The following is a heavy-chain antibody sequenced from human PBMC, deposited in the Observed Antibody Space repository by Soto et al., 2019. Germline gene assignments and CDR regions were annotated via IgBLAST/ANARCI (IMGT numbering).Heavy chain of an antibody. D-gene: IGHD2-2*01. CDR3: AIRHCSSTSCGVAFPV. CDR2: IIPIFGTA. Sequence: ASVKVSCKASGGTFSSYAISWVRQAPGQGLEWMGGIIPIFGTANYAQKFQGRVTITADESTSTAYMELSSLRSEDTAVYYCAIRHCSSTSCGVAFPVWGQGTLVTVSS. CDR1: GGTFSSYA. V-gene: IGHV1-69*13. J-gene: IGHJ4*02.